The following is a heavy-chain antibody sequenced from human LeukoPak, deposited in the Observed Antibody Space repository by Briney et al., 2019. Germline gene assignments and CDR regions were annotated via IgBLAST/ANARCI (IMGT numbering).Heavy chain of an antibody. J-gene: IGHJ6*03. D-gene: IGHD5-12*01. CDR1: GFTFRDYA. CDR2: IRYDGSNK. CDR3: AKGGGYEAQYYYYYLDV. V-gene: IGHV3-30*02. Sequence: GGSLRLSCTASGFTFRDYAMSWVRQAPGKGLEWVAFIRYDGSNKYYADSVKGRFTISRDNSKNTLYLQMKSLRAEDTAVYYCAKGGGYEAQYYYYYLDVWGKGTTVTISS.